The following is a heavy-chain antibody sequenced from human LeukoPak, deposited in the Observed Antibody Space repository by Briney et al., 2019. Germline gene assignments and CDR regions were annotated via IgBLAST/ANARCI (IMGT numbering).Heavy chain of an antibody. Sequence: ASVKVSCKASGYTFTSYAMHWVRQAPGQRREWMGWINAGNGNTKYSQKLQGRVTITRDTSASTAYMELSSLRSEDTAVYYCARAVGSGSHPPDFDYWGQGTLVTVSS. CDR2: INAGNGNT. J-gene: IGHJ4*02. CDR3: ARAVGSGSHPPDFDY. CDR1: GYTFTSYA. V-gene: IGHV1-3*01. D-gene: IGHD1-26*01.